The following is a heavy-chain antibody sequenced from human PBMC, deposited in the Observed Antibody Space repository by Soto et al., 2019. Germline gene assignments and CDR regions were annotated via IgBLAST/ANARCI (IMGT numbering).Heavy chain of an antibody. Sequence: SVKVSCKASGGIFSSFTISWVRQAPGRGLEWLGGIIPIFDTPTYAQNFQGRVTITADKSTNTVYMELSSLRSEDTAVYYCATHGATTMARGAMKHYYYVMDVWGQGTTVTVSS. D-gene: IGHD3-10*01. CDR1: GGIFSSFT. CDR3: ATHGATTMARGAMKHYYYVMDV. V-gene: IGHV1-69*06. CDR2: IIPIFDTP. J-gene: IGHJ6*02.